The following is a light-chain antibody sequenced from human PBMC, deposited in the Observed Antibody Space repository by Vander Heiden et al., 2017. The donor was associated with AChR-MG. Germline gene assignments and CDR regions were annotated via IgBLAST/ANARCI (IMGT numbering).Light chain of an antibody. V-gene: IGLV1-47*01. CDR2: RID. J-gene: IGLJ2*01. CDR3: AAWDDSLNGVI. Sequence: QSVLSPPPSASGAPGPRITMSCSGSNPNVGSNYVFWFQHLPGTAPKLLIYRIDQRPSGVPDRFSGSKSGTSASLAISGLRSEDEADYYCAAWDDSLNGVIFGGGTKVTVL. CDR1: NPNVGSNY.